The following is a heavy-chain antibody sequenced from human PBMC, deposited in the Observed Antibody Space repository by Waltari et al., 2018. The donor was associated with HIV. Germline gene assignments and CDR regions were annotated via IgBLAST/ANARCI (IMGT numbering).Heavy chain of an antibody. J-gene: IGHJ4*02. V-gene: IGHV2-5*02. CDR2: IYWDDDK. CDR3: AHKGTGLTLPFDF. Sequence: QITLKESGPTLVKPTQTLTLTCSFSAFSLDTSGLGVGWIRQSPGKALEWLALIYWDDDKRYRPSLKNRLAISKDTSKSQVILTMTNMDPVDTATYFCAHKGTGLTLPFDFWGQGTLVTVSS. D-gene: IGHD1-1*01. CDR1: AFSLDTSGLG.